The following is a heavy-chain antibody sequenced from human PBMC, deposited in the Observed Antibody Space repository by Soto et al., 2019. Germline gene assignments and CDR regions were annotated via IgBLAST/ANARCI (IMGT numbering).Heavy chain of an antibody. D-gene: IGHD2-2*01. CDR2: ISAYNGNT. Sequence: ASVKVSCKASGGTFSTYTITWVRQAPGQGLEWMGWISAYNGNTNYAQKLQGRVTMTTDTSTSTAYMELRSLRSDDTAVYYCARAALDIVVGPDYYGMDVWGKGTTVTVSS. V-gene: IGHV1-18*01. J-gene: IGHJ6*04. CDR1: GGTFSTYT. CDR3: ARAALDIVVGPDYYGMDV.